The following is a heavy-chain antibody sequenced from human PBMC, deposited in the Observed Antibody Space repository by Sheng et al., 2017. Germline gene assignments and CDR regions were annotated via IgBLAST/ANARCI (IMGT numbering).Heavy chain of an antibody. CDR1: GFSFRSYA. D-gene: IGHD4-17*01. J-gene: IGHJ4*02. V-gene: IGHV3-23*04. CDR3: AKGDYGDYLHYFDH. CDR2: LGGSGGNK. Sequence: EVQLVESGGGLIQPGGSLTLSCAASGFSFRSYAMSWARQAPGKGLEWVSALGGSGGNKFYADSVRGRFTISRDNSRNRLFLRMDSLRAEDTAVYFCAKGDYGDYLHYFDHWGRGTLVTVSS.